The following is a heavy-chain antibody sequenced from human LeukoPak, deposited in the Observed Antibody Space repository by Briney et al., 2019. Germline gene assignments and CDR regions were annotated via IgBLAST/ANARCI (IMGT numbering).Heavy chain of an antibody. V-gene: IGHV1-8*03. D-gene: IGHD2-2*01. CDR3: ARGGDIVVVPAALENYYYYYMDV. J-gene: IGHJ6*03. CDR2: MNPNSGNT. CDR1: GYTFTSYD. Sequence: ASVKLSCKASGYTFTSYDINWVRQATGQGLEWMGWMNPNSGNTGYAQKFQGRVTITTDESTSTAYMELSSLRSEDTAVYYCARGGDIVVVPAALENYYYYYMDVWGKGTTVTVSS.